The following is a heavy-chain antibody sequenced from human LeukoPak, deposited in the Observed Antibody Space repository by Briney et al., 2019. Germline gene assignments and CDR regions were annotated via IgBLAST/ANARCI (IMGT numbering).Heavy chain of an antibody. V-gene: IGHV4-39*07. CDR1: GGSLRSSSHY. CDR2: MYHSGTT. D-gene: IGHD3-16*01. Sequence: NPSETLSLTCTVSGGSLRSSSHYWGWIRQPPGKWLEWIGSMYHSGTTYYNPSLKSRVTISLDTSKNQFSLRLSSVTAADTAVYYCARERLLTGLPYGLDVWGQGTMVTVSS. J-gene: IGHJ6*02. CDR3: ARERLLTGLPYGLDV.